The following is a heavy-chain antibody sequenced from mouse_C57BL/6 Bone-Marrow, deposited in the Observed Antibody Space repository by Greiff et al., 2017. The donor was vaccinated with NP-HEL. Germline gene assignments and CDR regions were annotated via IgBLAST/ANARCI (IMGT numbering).Heavy chain of an antibody. CDR2: INPNNGGT. CDR1: GYTFTDYY. J-gene: IGHJ2*01. V-gene: IGHV1-26*01. CDR3: ANLIYYDYDLVY. D-gene: IGHD2-4*01. Sequence: VQLQQSGPELVKPGASVKISCKASGYTFTDYYMNWVKQSHGKSLEWIGDINPNNGGTSYNQKFKGKATLTVAKSSSTAYMELRSLTSEDSAVYYCANLIYYDYDLVYWGQGTTLTVSS.